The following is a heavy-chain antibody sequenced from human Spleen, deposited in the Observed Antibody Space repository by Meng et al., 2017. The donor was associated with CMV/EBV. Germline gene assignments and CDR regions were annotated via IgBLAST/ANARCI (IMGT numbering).Heavy chain of an antibody. CDR2: VNTNHRKI. CDR1: G. CDR3: SGINSCRCSTCSYGDSFDI. Sequence: GYTWGRLGHGQGLEWEGRVNTNHRKITNESQALNRLIMTVDASTDTAYMEMRSLGTDDTTVYYCSGINSCRCSTCSYGDSFDIWGQGTMVTVSS. D-gene: IGHD2-2*01. V-gene: IGHV1-18*01. J-gene: IGHJ3*02.